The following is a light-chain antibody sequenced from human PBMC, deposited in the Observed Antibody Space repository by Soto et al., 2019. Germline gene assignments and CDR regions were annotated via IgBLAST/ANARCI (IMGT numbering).Light chain of an antibody. CDR3: HSLGSGIQG. Sequence: QSVLTQSPSASASLGASGKLTCTLSSGYSTYAIAWHQQQSEKGPRFLMKINYDGTHSKGDGFFDRSSGSSSGSERHLPMSSLQTEDEADYYCHSLGSGIQGFGGRTNLTVL. J-gene: IGLJ3*02. CDR2: INYDGTH. CDR1: SGYSTYA. V-gene: IGLV4-69*01.